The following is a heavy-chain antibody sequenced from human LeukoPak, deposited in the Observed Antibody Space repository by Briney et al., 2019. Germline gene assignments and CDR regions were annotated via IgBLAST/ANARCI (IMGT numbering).Heavy chain of an antibody. CDR2: ISSSSSYI. Sequence: GGSLRLSCAASGFTFSSYSMNWVRRAPGKGLEWVSSISSSSSYIYYADSVKGRFTISRDNAKNSLYLQMNSLRAEDTAVYYCARDSADYYRSSPLAAFDIWGQGTMVTVSS. D-gene: IGHD3-10*01. V-gene: IGHV3-21*01. CDR1: GFTFSSYS. J-gene: IGHJ3*02. CDR3: ARDSADYYRSSPLAAFDI.